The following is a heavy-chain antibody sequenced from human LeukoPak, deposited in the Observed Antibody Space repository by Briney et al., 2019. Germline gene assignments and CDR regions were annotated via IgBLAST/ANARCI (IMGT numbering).Heavy chain of an antibody. CDR1: GFTFSSYG. J-gene: IGHJ4*02. CDR3: AREFSSSWPALDY. V-gene: IGHV3-48*04. CDR2: ISSSGSTI. Sequence: PGGSLRLSCAASGFTFSSYGMHWVRQAPGKGLEWVSYISSSGSTIYYADSVKGRFTISRDNAKNSLYLQMNSLRAEDTAVYYCAREFSSSWPALDYWGQGTLVTVSS. D-gene: IGHD6-13*01.